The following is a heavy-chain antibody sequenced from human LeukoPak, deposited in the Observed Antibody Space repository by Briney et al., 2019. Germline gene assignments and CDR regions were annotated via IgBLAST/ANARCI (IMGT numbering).Heavy chain of an antibody. Sequence: PGRSLRLSCAASGFTFDDYAMHWVRQAPGKGLEWVSGISWNSGSIGYADSVKGRFTISRDNAKNSLYLQMNSLRAEDTALYYCAKDMGPYGDYVGGFFDYWGQGTLVTVSS. J-gene: IGHJ4*02. CDR3: AKDMGPYGDYVGGFFDY. CDR2: ISWNSGSI. V-gene: IGHV3-9*01. CDR1: GFTFDDYA. D-gene: IGHD4-17*01.